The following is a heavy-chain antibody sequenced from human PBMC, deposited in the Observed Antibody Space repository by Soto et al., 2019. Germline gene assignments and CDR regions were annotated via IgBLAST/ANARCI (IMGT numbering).Heavy chain of an antibody. D-gene: IGHD3-10*01. CDR3: ARVRGTMVRGVITADYGMDV. CDR1: GYTFTSYG. J-gene: IGHJ6*02. Sequence: SVKVSCKASGYTFTSYGISWVRQAPGQGLEWMGWISAYNGNTNYAQKLQGRVTMTTDTSTSTAYMELRSLRSDDTAVYYCARVRGTMVRGVITADYGMDVWGQGTTVTVSS. V-gene: IGHV1-18*01. CDR2: ISAYNGNT.